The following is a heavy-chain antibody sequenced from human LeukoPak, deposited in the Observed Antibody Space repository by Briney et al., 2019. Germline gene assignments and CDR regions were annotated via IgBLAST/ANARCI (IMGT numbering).Heavy chain of an antibody. D-gene: IGHD4/OR15-4a*01. J-gene: IGHJ3*02. CDR1: GGSISSYY. Sequence: SETLSLTCTVSGGSISSYYWSWIRQPPGRGLEWIADISYSGSTNYNPSLKSRVTISVDTSKNQFSLKLRSVTAADTAVYYCARGNANDAFDIWGQGTMVTVSS. V-gene: IGHV4-59*01. CDR3: ARGNANDAFDI. CDR2: ISYSGST.